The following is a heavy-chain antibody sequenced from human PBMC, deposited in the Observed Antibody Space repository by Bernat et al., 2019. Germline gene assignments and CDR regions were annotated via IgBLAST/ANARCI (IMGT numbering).Heavy chain of an antibody. CDR2: ISYDGSNK. Sequence: QVQLVESGGGVVQPGRSLRLSCAASGFTFSSYGMHWVRQAPGKGLEWVAVISYDGSNKYYADSVKGRFTISRDNAKNSLYLQMNSLRAEDTAVYYCARDRGYSNRCFDYWGQGTLVTVSS. D-gene: IGHD4-11*01. V-gene: IGHV3-30*03. J-gene: IGHJ4*02. CDR3: ARDRGYSNRCFDY. CDR1: GFTFSSYG.